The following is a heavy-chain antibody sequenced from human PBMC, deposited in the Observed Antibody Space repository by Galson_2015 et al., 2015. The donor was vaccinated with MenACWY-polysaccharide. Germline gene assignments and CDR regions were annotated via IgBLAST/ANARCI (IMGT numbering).Heavy chain of an antibody. CDR3: ARGTKITVIAVPNAFDV. CDR1: GYKFSDYG. V-gene: IGHV1-18*01. J-gene: IGHJ3*01. Sequence: SVKVSCKASGYKFSDYGISWVRQAPGQGLEWVGSINLYNGNTNSAQDFQGRVTMTTDTSASTAYLDLKNLRSDDTAVYYCARGTKITVIAVPNAFDVWGQGTMVTVSS. CDR2: INLYNGNT. D-gene: IGHD2-21*01.